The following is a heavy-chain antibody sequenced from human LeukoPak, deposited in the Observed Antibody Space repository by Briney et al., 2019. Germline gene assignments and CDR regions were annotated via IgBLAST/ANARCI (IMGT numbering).Heavy chain of an antibody. CDR3: ASGTARYCSSTSCSHTAMDPYDYYYYGMDV. D-gene: IGHD2-2*01. CDR1: GGTFSSYA. J-gene: IGHJ6*02. V-gene: IGHV1-69*13. CDR2: IIPIFGTA. Sequence: SVKVSCKASGGTFSSYAISWVRQAPGQGLEWMGGIIPIFGTANYAQKFQGRVTITADESTSTAYMELSSLRSEDTAVYYCASGTARYCSSTSCSHTAMDPYDYYYYGMDVWGQGTTVTVSS.